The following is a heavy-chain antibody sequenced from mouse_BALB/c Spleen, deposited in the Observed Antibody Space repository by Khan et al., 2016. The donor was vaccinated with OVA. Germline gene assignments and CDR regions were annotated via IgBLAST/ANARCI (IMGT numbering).Heavy chain of an antibody. CDR2: IDPYYGGA. CDR3: TRGYGNYVRCYFDY. CDR1: GYSFTGYN. D-gene: IGHD2-10*02. V-gene: IGHV1-39*01. J-gene: IGHJ2*01. Sequence: VQLKQSGPELEKPGASVKISCKASGYSFTGYNMNWVKQSNGKSLEWIGNIDPYYGGATYNQKFKGKATLTVDKSSSTAYMQLKSLTSEDSAVYYCTRGYGNYVRCYFDYWGQGTTLTVSS.